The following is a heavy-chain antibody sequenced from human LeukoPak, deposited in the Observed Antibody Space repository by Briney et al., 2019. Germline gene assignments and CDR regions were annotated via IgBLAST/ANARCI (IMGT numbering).Heavy chain of an antibody. CDR2: INHIGST. CDR3: ARSGPVDCSGGSCYEGY. J-gene: IGHJ4*02. Sequence: PSETLSLTCAVYGGSFSGYYWSWIRQPPGKGLEWIGEINHIGSTNYNPSLKSRVTISVDTSKNQFSLKLSSVTAADTAVYYCARSGPVDCSGGSCYEGYWGQGTLVTVSS. CDR1: GGSFSGYY. V-gene: IGHV4-34*01. D-gene: IGHD2-15*01.